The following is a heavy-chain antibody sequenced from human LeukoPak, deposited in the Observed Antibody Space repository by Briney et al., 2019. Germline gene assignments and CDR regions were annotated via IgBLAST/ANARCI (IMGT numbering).Heavy chain of an antibody. CDR2: ISGSGGST. D-gene: IGHD3-9*01. CDR1: GFTFSSYA. V-gene: IGHV3-23*01. CDR3: AKLPYYDILTGYYFDY. J-gene: IGHJ4*02. Sequence: PGGSLRLSCAASGFTFSSYAMSWVRQAPGKGLEWVSAISGSGGSTYYADSVKGRFTISRDNSKNTLYLQMNSLRADDTAVYYCAKLPYYDILTGYYFDYWGQGTLVTVSS.